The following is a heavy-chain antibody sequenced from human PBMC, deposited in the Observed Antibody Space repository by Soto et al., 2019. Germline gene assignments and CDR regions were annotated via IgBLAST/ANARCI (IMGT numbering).Heavy chain of an antibody. CDR2: IRSKAYGGTT. V-gene: IGHV3-49*03. D-gene: IGHD4-17*01. Sequence: SLRLSCTSSGFFFRDYAMSWFRQAPGEGLDWVGFIRSKAYGGTTEYAASVKGRFTISRDDSKSIAYLQMNSLKTEDTAVYYCTRQPHDYGEPNNWFDPWGQGTLVTVSS. J-gene: IGHJ5*02. CDR3: TRQPHDYGEPNNWFDP. CDR1: GFFFRDYA.